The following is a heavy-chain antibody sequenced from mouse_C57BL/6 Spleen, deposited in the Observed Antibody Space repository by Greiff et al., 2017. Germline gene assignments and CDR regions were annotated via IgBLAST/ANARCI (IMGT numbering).Heavy chain of an antibody. CDR1: GYTFTSYW. Sequence: VQLQQPGAELVKPGASVKMSCKASGYTFTSYWITWVKQRPGQGLEWIGDIYPGSGSTNYNEKFKSKATLTVDKSSSTAYMQLSSLTSEDAAVYYCARYGGYYEMEDYWGQGTTLTVSS. CDR3: ARYGGYYEMEDY. J-gene: IGHJ2*01. V-gene: IGHV1-55*01. D-gene: IGHD2-3*01. CDR2: IYPGSGST.